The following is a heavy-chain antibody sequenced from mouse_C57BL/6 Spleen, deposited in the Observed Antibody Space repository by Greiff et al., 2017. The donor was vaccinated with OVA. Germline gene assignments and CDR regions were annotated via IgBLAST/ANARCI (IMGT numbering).Heavy chain of an antibody. J-gene: IGHJ2*01. Sequence: EVQLVESGGGLVKPGGSLKLSCAASGFTFSSYTMSWVRQTPEKRLEWVATISGGGGNTYYPDSVKGRFTISRDNAKNTLYLQMSSLRSEVTALYYCASQSYYYFDYWGQGTTLTVSS. CDR1: GFTFSSYT. CDR2: ISGGGGNT. CDR3: ASQSYYYFDY. V-gene: IGHV5-9*01. D-gene: IGHD1-1*01.